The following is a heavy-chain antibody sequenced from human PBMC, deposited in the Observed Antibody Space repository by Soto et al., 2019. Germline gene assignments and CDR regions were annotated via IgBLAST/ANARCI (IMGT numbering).Heavy chain of an antibody. Sequence: QVQLVESGGGVVQPGRSLRLSCAASGFTFSSYGMHWVRQAPGKGLEWVAVIWYDGSNKYYADSVKGRFTISRDNSKNTLYLQMNSLRAEDTAVYYCARGIADPGLIPYYFDYWGQGTLVTVSS. D-gene: IGHD6-13*01. CDR1: GFTFSSYG. CDR2: IWYDGSNK. V-gene: IGHV3-33*01. CDR3: ARGIADPGLIPYYFDY. J-gene: IGHJ4*02.